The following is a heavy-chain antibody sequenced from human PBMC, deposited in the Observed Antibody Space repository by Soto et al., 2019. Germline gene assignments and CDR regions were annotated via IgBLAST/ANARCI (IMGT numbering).Heavy chain of an antibody. J-gene: IGHJ4*02. CDR2: IWYDGSNK. CDR3: XRXRLSXXXXTTYXDY. Sequence: VAVIWYDGSNKYYADSVKGRFTISRDNSKNTLYLQMNSLRAEXTXXXXXXRXRLSXXXXTTYXDYWGQGTLVTVSS. V-gene: IGHV3-33*01.